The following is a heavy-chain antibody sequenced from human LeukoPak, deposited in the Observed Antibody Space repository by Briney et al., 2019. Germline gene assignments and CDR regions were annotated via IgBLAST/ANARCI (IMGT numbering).Heavy chain of an antibody. J-gene: IGHJ4*02. V-gene: IGHV1-18*01. D-gene: IGHD6-13*01. Sequence: ASVTVSCKASGYTFTTYGFSWVRQAPGQGLEWMGCISAYNGNTNYAQKLQGRVTMTTDTSTSTAYMELRSLRSDDTAVYYCARDHSSSGQLFDYWGQGTLVTVSS. CDR3: ARDHSSSGQLFDY. CDR1: GYTFTTYG. CDR2: ISAYNGNT.